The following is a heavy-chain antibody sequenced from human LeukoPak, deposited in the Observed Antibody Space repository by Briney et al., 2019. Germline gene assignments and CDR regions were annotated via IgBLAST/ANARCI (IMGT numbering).Heavy chain of an antibody. Sequence: GGSLRLSCAASRFTLSSYTLNWVRQAQGKGLEWVSSISSSSSYIYYADSVKGRFTISRDNAKNSLYLHMDSLSLEDTAVYYCAKARSGMAYPFDFWGQGTLVIVSS. V-gene: IGHV3-21*01. CDR2: ISSSSSYI. D-gene: IGHD2-2*02. CDR1: RFTLSSYT. CDR3: AKARSGMAYPFDF. J-gene: IGHJ4*02.